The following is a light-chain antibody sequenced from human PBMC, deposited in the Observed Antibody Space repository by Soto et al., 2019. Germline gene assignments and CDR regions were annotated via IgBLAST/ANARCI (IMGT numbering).Light chain of an antibody. J-gene: IGKJ4*01. Sequence: EIVMTQSPATLSVSPGERATLSCRASQSVSSNLAWYQQTPGQAPRLLIYGASTRAPGFPARFSGSGSGTEFTLTISSLQSEDFAVYYCQQYNNWPLTFGGGTKVEIK. CDR2: GAS. CDR3: QQYNNWPLT. V-gene: IGKV3-15*01. CDR1: QSVSSN.